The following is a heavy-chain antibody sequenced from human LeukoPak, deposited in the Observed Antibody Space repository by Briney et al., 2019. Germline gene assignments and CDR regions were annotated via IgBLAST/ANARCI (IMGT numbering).Heavy chain of an antibody. CDR2: VSYSGST. CDR1: GVSMRTYY. V-gene: IGHV4-59*08. J-gene: IGHJ4*02. Sequence: PSETLSLTCTVSGVSMRTYYWSWLRQPPGKGLEWIGYVSYSGSTDYNPSLKSRLTISIDTSETQFSLKLTSVTAADTAIYYCASQGSDSGWFYFWGQGTLVTVSS. CDR3: ASQGSDSGWFYF. D-gene: IGHD6-19*01.